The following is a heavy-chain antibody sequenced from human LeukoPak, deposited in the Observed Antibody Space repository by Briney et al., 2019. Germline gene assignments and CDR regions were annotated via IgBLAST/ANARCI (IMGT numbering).Heavy chain of an antibody. CDR1: GGSFSGYY. CDR3: ARVRSLLLWFGELCSWFDP. J-gene: IGHJ5*02. Sequence: SETLSLTCAVYGGSFSGYYWSWIRQPPGKGLEWIGEITHSGSTNYTPSLKSRVTISVDTYKNQFSLKLNSVNSAETAVYYCARVRSLLLWFGELCSWFDPWGQGTLVTVSS. CDR2: ITHSGST. D-gene: IGHD3-10*01. V-gene: IGHV4-34*01.